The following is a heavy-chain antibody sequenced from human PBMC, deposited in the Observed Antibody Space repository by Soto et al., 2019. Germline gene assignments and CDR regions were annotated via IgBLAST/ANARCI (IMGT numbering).Heavy chain of an antibody. J-gene: IGHJ4*02. V-gene: IGHV4-39*01. CDR2: IYYSGST. Sequence: ETLSLTCTVSGGSISSSSYYWGWIRQPPGKGLEWIGSIYYSGSTYYNPSLKSRVTISVDTSKNQFSLKLSSVTAADTAVYYCASSDVLRFLEWLLHFDYWGQGTLVTVSS. D-gene: IGHD3-3*01. CDR3: ASSDVLRFLEWLLHFDY. CDR1: GGSISSSSYY.